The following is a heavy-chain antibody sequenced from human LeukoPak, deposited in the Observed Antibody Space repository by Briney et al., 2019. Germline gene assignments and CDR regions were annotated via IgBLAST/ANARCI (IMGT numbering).Heavy chain of an antibody. CDR1: GFTFSSYA. CDR2: ISYDGSNK. CDR3: ARDLYSSGWYPDY. J-gene: IGHJ4*02. Sequence: GGSLRLSCAATGFTFSSYAMHWVRQAPGKGLEWVAVISYDGSNKYYADSVKGRFTISRDNSKNTLYLQMNSLRAEDTAVYYCARDLYSSGWYPDYWGQGTLVTVSS. V-gene: IGHV3-30-3*01. D-gene: IGHD6-19*01.